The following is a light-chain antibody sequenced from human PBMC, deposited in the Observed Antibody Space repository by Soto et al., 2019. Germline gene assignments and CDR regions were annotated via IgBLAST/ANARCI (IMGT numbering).Light chain of an antibody. Sequence: VWTLSQGTLSLNPGERATLSCRASQRVSNWYLAWFQQKPGQAPRLLIFGTSNGAPGTSDRFSGSGSGTDFTLTISRLEPEDVAVYYCQHYGDSSWTVGQGTKVDIK. V-gene: IGKV3-20*01. CDR2: GTS. CDR3: QHYGDSSWT. CDR1: QRVSNWY. J-gene: IGKJ1*01.